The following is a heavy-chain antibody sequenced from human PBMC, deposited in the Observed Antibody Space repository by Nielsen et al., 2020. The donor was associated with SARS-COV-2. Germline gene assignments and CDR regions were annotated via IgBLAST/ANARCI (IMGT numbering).Heavy chain of an antibody. CDR2: IWYDGSNK. D-gene: IGHD2-2*01. Sequence: GESLKISCAASGFTFSSYGMHWVRQAPGKGLEWVAVIWYDGSNKYYADSVKGRFTISRDNSKNTLYLQMNSLRAEDTAVYYCASIVVVPAATNYWGQGTLVTVSS. CDR3: ASIVVVPAATNY. J-gene: IGHJ4*02. CDR1: GFTFSSYG. V-gene: IGHV3-33*01.